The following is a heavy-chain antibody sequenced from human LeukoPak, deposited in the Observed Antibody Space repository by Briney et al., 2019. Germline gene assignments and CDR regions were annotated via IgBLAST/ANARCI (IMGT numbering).Heavy chain of an antibody. CDR3: ARGRKYDILTGYPMAGDY. D-gene: IGHD3-9*01. CDR2: MNPNSGNT. CDR1: GYTFTSYD. Sequence: GASVKISCKASGYTFTSYDINWVRQATGQGLEWMGWMNPNSGNTGYAQKFQGRVTMTRNTSISTAYMELSSLRSEDTAVYYCARGRKYDILTGYPMAGDYWGQGTLVTVSS. J-gene: IGHJ4*02. V-gene: IGHV1-8*01.